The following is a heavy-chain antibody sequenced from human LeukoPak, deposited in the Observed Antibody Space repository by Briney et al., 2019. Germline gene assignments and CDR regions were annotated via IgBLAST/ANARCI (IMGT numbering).Heavy chain of an antibody. CDR3: ASSMDIVATGHWFDP. J-gene: IGHJ5*02. CDR1: GGTFISYA. D-gene: IGHD5-12*01. V-gene: IGHV1-69*06. Sequence: ASVKVSCKASGGTFISYAISWVRQAPGQGLEWMGGIIPIFGTANYAQKFQGRVTITADKSTSTAYMELSSLRSEDTAVYYCASSMDIVATGHWFDPWGQGTLVTVSS. CDR2: IIPIFGTA.